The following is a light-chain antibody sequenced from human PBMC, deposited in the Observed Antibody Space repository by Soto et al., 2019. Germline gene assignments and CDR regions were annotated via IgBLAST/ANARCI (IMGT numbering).Light chain of an antibody. Sequence: DIQMTQSPSSVSASVGDRVTITCRASQGINSWLAWYQQKPGKAPKLLIYGASSLQSGVPSRFSGSGSGAEFPLTISSLQPEEFATYYCQQANSFPPTFGGGTKVEIK. V-gene: IGKV1-12*01. CDR3: QQANSFPPT. CDR2: GAS. J-gene: IGKJ4*01. CDR1: QGINSW.